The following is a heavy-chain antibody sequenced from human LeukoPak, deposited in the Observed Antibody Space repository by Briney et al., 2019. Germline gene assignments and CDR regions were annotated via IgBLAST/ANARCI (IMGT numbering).Heavy chain of an antibody. CDR3: ARDPRNIGLAP. Sequence: GGSLRLSCVPSGFSLSGYWMYWVREAPGKGLMYLSGNNGDGSTTNYADVVKGRFTMSRDNVKNTLYLQMNSLRVEDTAVYYCARDPRNIGLAPWGQGTLVTVSS. D-gene: IGHD5-12*01. V-gene: IGHV3-74*01. J-gene: IGHJ5*02. CDR2: NNGDGSTT. CDR1: GFSLSGYW.